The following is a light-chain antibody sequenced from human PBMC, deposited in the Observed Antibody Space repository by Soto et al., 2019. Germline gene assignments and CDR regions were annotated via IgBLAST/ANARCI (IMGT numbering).Light chain of an antibody. V-gene: IGKV3-11*01. CDR3: QQRSNWPPGTWT. J-gene: IGKJ1*01. CDR2: DAS. CDR1: QSVSSY. Sequence: EIVVTQSPATLSLSPGERATLSCRASQSVSSYLAWYQQKPGQAPRLLIYDASNRATGIPVRFRGSGSGTDFTLTISRLEPEDFAVYYCQQRSNWPPGTWTFGQGTKVE.